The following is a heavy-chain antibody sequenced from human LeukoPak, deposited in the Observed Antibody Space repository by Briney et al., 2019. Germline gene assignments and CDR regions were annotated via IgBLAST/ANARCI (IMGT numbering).Heavy chain of an antibody. CDR2: ISYSGST. D-gene: IGHD2-2*01. CDR3: ASGGYCGSTSCYPNWFDP. J-gene: IGHJ5*02. CDR1: GGSITSYH. V-gene: IGHV4-59*01. Sequence: PSETLSLTCTVSGGSITSYHWSWIWQPPGKGLEWIGYISYSGSTNYNPSLKSRVTISLDTSKNQFSLKLSSVTAADTAVYYCASGGYCGSTSCYPNWFDPWGQGTLVTVSS.